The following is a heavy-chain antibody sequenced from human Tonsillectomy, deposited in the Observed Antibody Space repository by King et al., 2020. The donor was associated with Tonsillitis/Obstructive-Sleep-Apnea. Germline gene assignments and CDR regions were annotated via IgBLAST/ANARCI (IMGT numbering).Heavy chain of an antibody. Sequence: VQLVESGGGVVQPGKSLRLSCAASGFTFSSYAMHWVRQAPGKGLEWVTIISYDGTNKYYADSVKGRXTIXIANSKNTLNLQMNSLSAEDTAVYYCARDLGDGDYDVLXIXGQGTMVTVSS. J-gene: IGHJ3*02. CDR3: ARDLGDGDYDVLXI. D-gene: IGHD4-17*01. CDR1: GFTFSSYA. V-gene: IGHV3-30*04. CDR2: ISYDGTNK.